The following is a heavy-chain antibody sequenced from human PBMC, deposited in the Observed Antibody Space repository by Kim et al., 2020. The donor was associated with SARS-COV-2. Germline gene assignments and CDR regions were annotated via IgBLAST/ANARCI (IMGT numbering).Heavy chain of an antibody. CDR2: IYYSGST. Sequence: SETLSLTCTVSGGSISSYYWSWIRQPPGKGLEWIGYIYYSGSTNYNPSLKSRVTISVDTSKNQFSLKLSSVTAADTAVYYCARGIEGGRLEWLLPFPFDPWGQGTLVTVSS. CDR3: ARGIEGGRLEWLLPFPFDP. CDR1: GGSISSYY. J-gene: IGHJ5*02. V-gene: IGHV4-59*01. D-gene: IGHD3-3*01.